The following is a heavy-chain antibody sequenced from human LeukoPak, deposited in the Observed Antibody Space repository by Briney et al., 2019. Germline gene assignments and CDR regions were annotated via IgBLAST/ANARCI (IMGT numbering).Heavy chain of an antibody. CDR3: AKSRGESRGASNY. J-gene: IGHJ4*02. Sequence: GGSLRLSCAASGFPFSSFGMSWVRQAPGKGLEWVSTISGSGGIIDYADSVKGRFTFSRDNSRNMVYLQMNSLRAEDTAVYYCAKSRGESRGASNYWGQGTLVTVSS. CDR1: GFPFSSFG. CDR2: ISGSGGII. V-gene: IGHV3-23*01. D-gene: IGHD1-26*01.